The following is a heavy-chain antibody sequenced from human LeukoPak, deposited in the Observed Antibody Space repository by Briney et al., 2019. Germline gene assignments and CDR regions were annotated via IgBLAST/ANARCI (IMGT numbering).Heavy chain of an antibody. Sequence: PSETLSLTXAAYGGSFSGYYWSWIRQPPGKGLEWIGEINHSGSTNYNPSLKSRVTMSVDTSKNQLSLKLSSVTAADTAVYYCARGHVYGDYGFDYWGQGTLVTVSS. CDR2: INHSGST. D-gene: IGHD4-17*01. CDR1: GGSFSGYY. CDR3: ARGHVYGDYGFDY. J-gene: IGHJ4*02. V-gene: IGHV4-34*01.